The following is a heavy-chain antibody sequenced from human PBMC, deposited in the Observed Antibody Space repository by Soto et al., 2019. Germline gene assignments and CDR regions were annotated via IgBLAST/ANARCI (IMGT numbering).Heavy chain of an antibody. Sequence: QVQLQESGPGLVKPSGTLSLTCAVSGGSISSSNWWSWVRQPPGKGLEWIGEIYHSGSTNYNPSLKSRVTISVDKSQNQFSLKLSSVTAADTAVYYCARAHLAHGSARRWFDPWGQGTLVTVSS. CDR2: IYHSGST. V-gene: IGHV4-4*02. CDR1: GGSISSSNW. J-gene: IGHJ5*02. CDR3: ARAHLAHGSARRWFDP. D-gene: IGHD3-10*01.